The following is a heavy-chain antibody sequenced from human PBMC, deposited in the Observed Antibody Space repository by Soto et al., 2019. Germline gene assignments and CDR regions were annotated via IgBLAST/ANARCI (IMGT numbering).Heavy chain of an antibody. J-gene: IGHJ3*02. CDR3: ARDPPGSPDFAFDI. CDR2: ILSGGT. D-gene: IGHD2-15*01. CDR1: GFSVTSKK. V-gene: IGHV3-53*01. Sequence: TKRALKLNSADSGFSVTSKKKKRDRQAPGKVLEWVSVILSGGTYYADSVKGRFTISRDNSQNTVYLQMNSLRGEDTAVYYCARDPPGSPDFAFDIWGQGTKVTVSS.